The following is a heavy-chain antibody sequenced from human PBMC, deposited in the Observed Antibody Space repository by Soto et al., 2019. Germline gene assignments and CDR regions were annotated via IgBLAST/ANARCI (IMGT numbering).Heavy chain of an antibody. J-gene: IGHJ3*02. CDR3: ARDFLPHYYDSSGDAFDI. V-gene: IGHV4-31*03. D-gene: IGHD3-22*01. CDR2: IYYSGST. CDR1: GGSISSGGYY. Sequence: SETLSLTCTVSGGSISSGGYYWSWIRQHPGKGLEWIGYIYYSGSTYYNPSLKSRVTISVDTSKNQFSLKLCSVTAADTAVYYCARDFLPHYYDSSGDAFDIWGQGTMVTVSS.